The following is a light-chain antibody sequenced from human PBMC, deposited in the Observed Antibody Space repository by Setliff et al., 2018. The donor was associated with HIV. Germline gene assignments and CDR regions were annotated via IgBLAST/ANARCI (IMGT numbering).Light chain of an antibody. CDR2: DVS. CDR3: SSYSSGSRLYV. CDR1: SSDVGDYNY. V-gene: IGLV2-14*03. J-gene: IGLJ1*01. Sequence: QSVLTQPASVSGSPGQSITISCTGTSSDVGDYNYVSWYQQHPGKAPKVMIYDVSNRPSGVSNRFSGSKSGNTASLTISGLQAEDEADYYCSSYSSGSRLYVFGTGTKATVL.